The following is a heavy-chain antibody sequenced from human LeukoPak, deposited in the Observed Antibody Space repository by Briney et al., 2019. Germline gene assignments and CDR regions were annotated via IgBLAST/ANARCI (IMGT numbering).Heavy chain of an antibody. CDR3: AREHYYGSGIDY. CDR1: GFTFSSYA. J-gene: IGHJ4*02. D-gene: IGHD3-10*01. Sequence: PGGSLRLSCAASGFTFSSYAMHLVRQAPGKGLEWVAVISYDGSNKYYADSVKGRFTISRDNSKNTLYLQMNSLRAEDTAVYYCAREHYYGSGIDYWGQGTLVTVSS. V-gene: IGHV3-30-3*01. CDR2: ISYDGSNK.